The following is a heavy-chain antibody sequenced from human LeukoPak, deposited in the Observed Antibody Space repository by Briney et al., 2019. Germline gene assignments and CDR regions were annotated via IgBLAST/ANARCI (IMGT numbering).Heavy chain of an antibody. J-gene: IGHJ4*02. CDR1: GGSFSGYY. CDR2: IYTSGST. CDR3: AGRSYSSSWYGDY. V-gene: IGHV4-59*10. Sequence: MASETLSLTCAVYGGSFSGYYWSWIRQPAGKGLEWIGRIYTSGSTNYNPSLKSRVTMSVDTSKNQFSLKLSSVTAADTAVYYCAGRSYSSSWYGDYWGQGTLVTVSS. D-gene: IGHD6-13*01.